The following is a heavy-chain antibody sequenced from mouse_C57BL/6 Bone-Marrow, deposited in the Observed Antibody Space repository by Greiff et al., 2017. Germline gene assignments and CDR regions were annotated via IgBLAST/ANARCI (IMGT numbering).Heavy chain of an antibody. CDR2: IYPRSGNT. J-gene: IGHJ2*01. Sequence: VQLVESGAELARPGASVKLSCKASGYTFTSYGISWVKQRTGQGLEWIGEIYPRSGNTYYNATFKGKATLTADTSSSTAYMELRSLTSEDSAVYFGAKGRKFVLYLDYWGQGTTLTGSS. D-gene: IGHD1-3*01. V-gene: IGHV1-81*01. CDR3: AKGRKFVLYLDY. CDR1: GYTFTSYG.